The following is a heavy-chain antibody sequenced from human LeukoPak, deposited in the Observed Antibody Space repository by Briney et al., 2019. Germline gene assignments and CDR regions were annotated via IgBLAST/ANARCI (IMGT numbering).Heavy chain of an antibody. CDR3: ARATYCSSTSCYIRNDAFDI. V-gene: IGHV1-18*04. CDR1: GYTFTGYY. CDR2: ISGYNGNT. D-gene: IGHD2-2*02. Sequence: ASVKVSCKASGYTFTGYYMHWVRQAPGQGLEWMGWISGYNGNTKSAQMVQGRVTMTTDTSTSTAYMELRSLRSDDTAVYYCARATYCSSTSCYIRNDAFDIWGQGTMVTVSS. J-gene: IGHJ3*02.